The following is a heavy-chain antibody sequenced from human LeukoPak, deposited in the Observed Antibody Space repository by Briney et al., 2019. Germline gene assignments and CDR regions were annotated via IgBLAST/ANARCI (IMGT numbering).Heavy chain of an antibody. Sequence: GGNVSRYGAGYRFTCRSHWMTRVPQAPGKGRDGMAKIKEDGSEKCYVGSGRGRFTISRDNAKNSLYVQMNSLRAEDTALYYGAREWGPGFDFGGQGTLDTVSS. J-gene: IGHJ4*02. V-gene: IGHV3-7*01. CDR3: AREWGPGFDF. CDR1: RFTCRSHW. CDR2: IKEDGSEK. D-gene: IGHD7-27*01.